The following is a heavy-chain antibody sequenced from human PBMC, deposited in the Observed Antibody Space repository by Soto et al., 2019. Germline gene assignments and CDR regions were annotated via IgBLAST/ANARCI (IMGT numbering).Heavy chain of an antibody. CDR3: ARPRLSASQGFDY. V-gene: IGHV1-69*02. J-gene: IGHJ4*02. Sequence: QVPLVQSGAEVKKPGSSVKVSCKASGGTFSSYTISWVRQAPGQGLEWMGRIIPILGIANYAQKFQGRVTITADKSTSTAYMELSSLRSEDTAVYYCARPRLSASQGFDYWGQGTLVTVSS. D-gene: IGHD3-3*01. CDR2: IIPILGIA. CDR1: GGTFSSYT.